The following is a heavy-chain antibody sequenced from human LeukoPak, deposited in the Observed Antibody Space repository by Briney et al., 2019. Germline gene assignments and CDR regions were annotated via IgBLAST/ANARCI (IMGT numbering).Heavy chain of an antibody. J-gene: IGHJ6*03. Sequence: SETLSLTCAVYGGSFSGYYWSWIRQPPGKGLEWIGEINHSGSTNYNPSLKSRVTISVDTSKNQFSLKLSSVTAADTAVYYCARGRPEDYYYYMDVWGKGTTVTVSS. CDR1: GGSFSGYY. V-gene: IGHV4-34*01. CDR2: INHSGST. CDR3: ARGRPEDYYYYMDV.